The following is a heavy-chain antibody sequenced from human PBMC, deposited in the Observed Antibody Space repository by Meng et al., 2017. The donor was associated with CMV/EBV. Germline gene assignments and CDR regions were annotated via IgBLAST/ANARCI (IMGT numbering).Heavy chain of an antibody. Sequence: QVQLKESCSGLVKTSPTLSLTCTVSGGSISSGDYYWSWIRQPPGKGLEWIGYIYYSGSTYYNPSLKSRVTISVDTSKNQFSLKLSSVTAADTAVYYCARAAPDYYDSSGPPDYWGQGTLVTVSS. CDR3: ARAAPDYYDSSGPPDY. V-gene: IGHV4-30-4*08. J-gene: IGHJ4*02. D-gene: IGHD3-22*01. CDR1: GGSISSGDYY. CDR2: IYYSGST.